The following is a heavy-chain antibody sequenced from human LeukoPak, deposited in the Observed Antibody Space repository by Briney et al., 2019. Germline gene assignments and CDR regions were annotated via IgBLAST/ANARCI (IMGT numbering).Heavy chain of an antibody. J-gene: IGHJ5*02. CDR3: ARQEYCSGGSCYTWFDP. D-gene: IGHD2-15*01. CDR1: GYSVNNYW. Sequence: GESLKISCKGSGYSVNNYWIGWVRQMPGKGLEWMGIIYPADSDIRYSPSFQGQVTISADKSISTAYLQWSGLKASDTAMSYCARQEYCSGGSCYTWFDPWGQGTLVIVSS. V-gene: IGHV5-51*01. CDR2: IYPADSDI.